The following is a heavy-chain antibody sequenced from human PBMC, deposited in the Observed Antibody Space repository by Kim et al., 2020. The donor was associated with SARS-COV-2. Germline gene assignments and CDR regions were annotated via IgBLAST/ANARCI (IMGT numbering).Heavy chain of an antibody. CDR3: ARLPRYYDFSSGYRV. Sequence: SETLSLTCGISGGSIITNNWWSWVRQPPGKGLEWIGEIFHSGSANYNPSLKSRATISVEKSKNQFSLNLTSVTAADTAVYYCARLPRYYDFSSGYRVWGQGTLVTVSS. CDR1: GGSIITNNW. CDR2: IFHSGSA. V-gene: IGHV4-4*02. J-gene: IGHJ4*02. D-gene: IGHD3-3*01.